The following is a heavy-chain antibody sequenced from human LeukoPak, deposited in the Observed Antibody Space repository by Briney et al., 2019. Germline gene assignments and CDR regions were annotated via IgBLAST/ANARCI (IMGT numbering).Heavy chain of an antibody. Sequence: GGSLRLSCAASGFTFSSYSMNWVRQAPGKGLDWVSYISSSSSTIYYAECVKCRFINYRDNDKNSLYLQMNSLRDEDTAVYYYATLRGPGGFYYFYYWGQGTLVTVSS. CDR2: ISSSSSTI. CDR1: GFTFSSYS. CDR3: ATLRGPGGFYYFYY. D-gene: IGHD2-8*02. J-gene: IGHJ4*02. V-gene: IGHV3-48*02.